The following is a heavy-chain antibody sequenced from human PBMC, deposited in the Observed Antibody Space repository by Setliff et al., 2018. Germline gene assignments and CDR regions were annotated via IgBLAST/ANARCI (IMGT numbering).Heavy chain of an antibody. V-gene: IGHV4-38-2*01. Sequence: SETLSLTCAVSGVSISDGHFWGWIRQPPGKGLEWIGSIDRTGNRNYNSPLRSRVTLSIDMSRNEFSLELRSMTAADTAMYYCARRDEYLQFREFFDFWGQGILVTVSS. CDR1: GVSISDGHF. CDR2: IDRTGNR. D-gene: IGHD3-10*01. J-gene: IGHJ4*02. CDR3: ARRDEYLQFREFFDF.